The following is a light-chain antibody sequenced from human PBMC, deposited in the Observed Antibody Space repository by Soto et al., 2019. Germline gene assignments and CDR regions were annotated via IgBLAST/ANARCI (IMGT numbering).Light chain of an antibody. Sequence: DIVMTQSPESLAVSLGERATINCKSSQSVLYSSNNKNYLAWYQQKPGQPPKLLIYWASTRESGVPERFSGSGSGTDFTLTICSLQAEEVAVYYCQQYYSTLLTFGGGTKVEIK. CDR2: WAS. CDR1: QSVLYSSNNKNY. V-gene: IGKV4-1*01. CDR3: QQYYSTLLT. J-gene: IGKJ4*01.